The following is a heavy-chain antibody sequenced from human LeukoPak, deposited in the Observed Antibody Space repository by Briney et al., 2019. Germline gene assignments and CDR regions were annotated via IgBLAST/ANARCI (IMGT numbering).Heavy chain of an antibody. D-gene: IGHD3-9*01. CDR3: ATRGSYYDILTGSAYLYYYYGMDV. J-gene: IGHJ6*02. CDR2: FNPEDGKT. V-gene: IGHV1-24*01. CDR1: GYTLTELS. Sequence: GASGKVSCKISGYTLTELSMHWVRQAPGKGLEGRGSFNPEDGKTLYAQKFQGRVTMTEDTSTDTAYMELSSLRSEDTAVYYCATRGSYYDILTGSAYLYYYYGMDVWGQGTTVTVSS.